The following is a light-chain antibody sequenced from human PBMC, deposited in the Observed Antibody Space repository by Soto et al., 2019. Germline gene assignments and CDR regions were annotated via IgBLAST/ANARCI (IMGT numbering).Light chain of an antibody. CDR2: EVS. CDR1: SSDVGGYNY. CDR3: ASFGVSNNV. Sequence: QSALTQPPSASGSPGQSVTISCTGTSSDVGGYNYVSWYQQHPGKAPKLMIYEVSKRPSGVPDRFSGSKSGNTASLTVSGLQAEDEADYYCASFGVSNNVFGTGTKLTVL. V-gene: IGLV2-8*01. J-gene: IGLJ1*01.